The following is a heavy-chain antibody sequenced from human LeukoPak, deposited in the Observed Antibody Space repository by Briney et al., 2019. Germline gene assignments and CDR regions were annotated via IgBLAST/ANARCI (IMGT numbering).Heavy chain of an antibody. J-gene: IGHJ4*02. Sequence: PGGSLRLSCAASGFTFSSYEMNWVRQAPGKGLEWVSYISSSGSTIYYADSVKGRFTISRDNAKNSLYLQMNSLRAEDTAVYYCASTEVAIVAGEFDYWGQGTLVTVSS. CDR1: GFTFSSYE. V-gene: IGHV3-48*03. D-gene: IGHD5-12*01. CDR3: ASTEVAIVAGEFDY. CDR2: ISSSGSTI.